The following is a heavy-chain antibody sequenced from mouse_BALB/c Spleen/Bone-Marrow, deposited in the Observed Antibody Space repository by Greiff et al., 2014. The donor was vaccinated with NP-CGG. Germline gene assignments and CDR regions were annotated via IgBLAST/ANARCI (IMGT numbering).Heavy chain of an antibody. V-gene: IGHV14-3*02. CDR1: GFNIKDTY. D-gene: IGHD1-1*01. CDR3: ATLTTVVDAMDY. CDR2: IDPANGNT. Sequence: VQLQQSGAELVKPGASVKLSCTASGFNIKDTYMHWVKQRPEQGLEWIGRIDPANGNTKYDPKFQGKATITADTSSNTACLQLSSLTSEDTAVYYCATLTTVVDAMDYWGQGTSVTVSS. J-gene: IGHJ4*01.